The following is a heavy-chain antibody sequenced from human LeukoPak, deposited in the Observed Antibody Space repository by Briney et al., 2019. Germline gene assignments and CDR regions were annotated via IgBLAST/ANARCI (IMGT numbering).Heavy chain of an antibody. J-gene: IGHJ6*02. CDR1: GFTFSNYA. Sequence: TGGSLRLSCAASGFTFSNYAMTWVRQAPGKGLEWVSGVNSGGSIFYADSVKGRFTISRDNSKNTLYLQMNSLRGEDTALYYCAKGFGMDVWGQGTTVTVSS. CDR3: AKGFGMDV. CDR2: VNSGGSI. V-gene: IGHV3-23*01.